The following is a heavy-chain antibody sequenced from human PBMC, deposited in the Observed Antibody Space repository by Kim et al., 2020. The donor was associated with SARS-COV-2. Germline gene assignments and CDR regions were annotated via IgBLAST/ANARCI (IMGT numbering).Heavy chain of an antibody. D-gene: IGHD3-9*01. V-gene: IGHV5-51*01. J-gene: IGHJ4*02. CDR3: ARADISPYYLDY. Sequence: TRYSPSFQGQVTRSADKSISTAYLQWSSLKASDTAMYYCARADISPYYLDYWGQGTLVTVSS. CDR2: T.